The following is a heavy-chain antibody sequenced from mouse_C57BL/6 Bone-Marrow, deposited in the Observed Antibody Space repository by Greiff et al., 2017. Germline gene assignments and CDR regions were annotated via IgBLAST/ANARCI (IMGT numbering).Heavy chain of an antibody. CDR3: ARHNYSNYDAMDY. Sequence: EVKLVESGGDLVKPGGSLKFSCAASGFTFSSYGMSWVRQTPDKRLEWVATISSGGSYTYYPDSVKGRFTISRDNAKNTLYLQMSSLQSEDTAMYYCARHNYSNYDAMDYWGQGTSVTVSS. CDR1: GFTFSSYG. J-gene: IGHJ4*01. V-gene: IGHV5-6*01. CDR2: ISSGGSYT. D-gene: IGHD2-5*01.